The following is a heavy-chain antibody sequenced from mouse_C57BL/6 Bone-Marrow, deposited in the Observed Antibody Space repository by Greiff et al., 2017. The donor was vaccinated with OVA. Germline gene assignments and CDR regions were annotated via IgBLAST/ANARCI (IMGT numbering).Heavy chain of an antibody. CDR1: GYAFSSSW. J-gene: IGHJ2*01. CDR2: IYPGDGDT. Sequence: VKLMESGPELVKPGASVKISCKASGYAFSSSWMNWVKQRPGKGLEWIGRIYPGDGDTNYNGKFKGKATLTADKSSSTAYMQLSSLTSEDSAVYFSARAPGARDYWGQGTTLTHSS. V-gene: IGHV1-82*01. CDR3: ARAPGARDY.